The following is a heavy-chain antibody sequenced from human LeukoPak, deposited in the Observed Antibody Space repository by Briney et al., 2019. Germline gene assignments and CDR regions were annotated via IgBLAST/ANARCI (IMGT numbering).Heavy chain of an antibody. J-gene: IGHJ4*02. CDR2: IYYSGST. CDR1: GGSISSSSYY. D-gene: IGHD3-22*01. Sequence: SETLSLTCTVSGGSISSSSYYWGWIRQPPGKGLEWIGSIYYSGSTYYNPSLKSRVTISVDKSKNQFFLKLSSVTAADTAVYYCAYKSYHSSGYYELDYWGQGTLVTVSS. CDR3: AYKSYHSSGYYELDY. V-gene: IGHV4-39*07.